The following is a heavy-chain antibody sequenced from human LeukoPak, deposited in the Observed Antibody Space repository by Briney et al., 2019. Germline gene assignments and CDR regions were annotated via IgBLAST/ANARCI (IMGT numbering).Heavy chain of an antibody. CDR3: ARGLLTHEYYFDY. Sequence: GASVKVSCKTSGYTFTSSGVTWVRQAPGQGLEWMGWITAYNGNTNYAQKLQGRVTMTTDTPTSTAYMELRSLRSDDTAVYYCARGLLTHEYYFDYWGQGTLVTVSS. CDR2: ITAYNGNT. V-gene: IGHV1-18*01. J-gene: IGHJ4*02. CDR1: GYTFTSSG.